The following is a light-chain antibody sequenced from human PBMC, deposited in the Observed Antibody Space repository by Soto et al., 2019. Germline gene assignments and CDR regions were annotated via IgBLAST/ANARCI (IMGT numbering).Light chain of an antibody. J-gene: IGKJ1*01. CDR2: GAS. CDR3: QQYGGSGT. CDR1: QSVSNNY. Sequence: EIVLTQSPGTLCLSPGGRSTLSCMASQSVSNNYLAWYQQKPGQAPRLLIYGASNRATGIPDRFSGSGSGKDFTLTISRLEPEDFAVYYCQQYGGSGTFGQGTKVDIK. V-gene: IGKV3-20*01.